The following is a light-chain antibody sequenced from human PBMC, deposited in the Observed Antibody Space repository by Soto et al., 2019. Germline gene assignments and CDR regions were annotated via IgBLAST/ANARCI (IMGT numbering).Light chain of an antibody. J-gene: IGKJ2*01. CDR2: GAS. V-gene: IGKV3-20*01. CDR3: QQFGDSPPAFT. CDR1: RSVSSRY. Sequence: ESMLTQSPGTLSLSPGDRATLSCRASRSVSSRYITWYQQKPGQAPRHLIYGASIRATGIPDRFSGSGSGTDFTLTISRLEAEDFAVYYCQQFGDSPPAFTFGQGTKLEI.